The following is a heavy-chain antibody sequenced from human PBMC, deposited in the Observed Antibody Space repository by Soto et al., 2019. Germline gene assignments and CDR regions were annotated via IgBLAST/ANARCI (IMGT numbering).Heavy chain of an antibody. V-gene: IGHV1-18*01. CDR1: GYTFTSYG. J-gene: IGHJ4*02. CDR2: ISAYNGNT. D-gene: IGHD3-3*01. CDR3: ARRGPTDYDFWSCYYGPYYFDY. Sequence: QVQLVQSGAEVKKPGASVKVSCKASGYTFTSYGISWVRQAPGQGLEWMGWISAYNGNTNYAQKLQGRVTMTTDTSTSTDYMELRRLRSDDTAVYYCARRGPTDYDFWSCYYGPYYFDYWGQGNLVNVSS.